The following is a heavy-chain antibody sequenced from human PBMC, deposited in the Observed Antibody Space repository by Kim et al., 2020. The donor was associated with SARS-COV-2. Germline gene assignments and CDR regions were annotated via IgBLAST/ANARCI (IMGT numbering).Heavy chain of an antibody. CDR2: ISGSGGST. CDR1: GFTFSSYA. J-gene: IGHJ5*02. D-gene: IGHD3-10*01. Sequence: GGSLRLSCAASGFTFSSYAMSWVRQAPGKGLEWVSAISGSGGSTYYADSVKGRFTISRDNSKNTLYLQMNSLRAEDTAVYYCAKGRYGSGSYYQRGPWFDPWGQGTLVTVSS. CDR3: AKGRYGSGSYYQRGPWFDP. V-gene: IGHV3-23*01.